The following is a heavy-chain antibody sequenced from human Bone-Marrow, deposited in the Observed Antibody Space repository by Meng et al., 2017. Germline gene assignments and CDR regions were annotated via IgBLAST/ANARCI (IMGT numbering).Heavy chain of an antibody. D-gene: IGHD5-18*01. CDR3: AREHVDTAMVLPTPDAFDI. J-gene: IGHJ3*02. CDR1: GFTFSSYW. Sequence: GESLKISCAASGFTFSSYWMHWVRQAPGKGLVWVSRINSDGSSTSYADSVKGRFTISRDNAKNTLYLQMNSLRAEDTAVYYCAREHVDTAMVLPTPDAFDIWGQGTMVTVSS. V-gene: IGHV3-74*01. CDR2: INSDGSST.